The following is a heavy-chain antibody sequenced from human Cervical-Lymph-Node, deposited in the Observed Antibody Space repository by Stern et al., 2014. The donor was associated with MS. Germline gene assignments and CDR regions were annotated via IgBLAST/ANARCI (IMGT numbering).Heavy chain of an antibody. CDR2: FDIGWTT. CDR1: GGSISSYY. Sequence: QVQLQESGPGLVKPSETLSLTCIVSGGSISSYYWSWVRQPAGKGLEWIGRFDIGWTTIYNPSLQSRVALSVDTSRTQFSLRLSSVTAADTAVYYCSFQLRDRAMEVWGQGTTVTVSS. J-gene: IGHJ6*02. V-gene: IGHV4-4*07. CDR3: SFQLRDRAMEV. D-gene: IGHD5-24*01.